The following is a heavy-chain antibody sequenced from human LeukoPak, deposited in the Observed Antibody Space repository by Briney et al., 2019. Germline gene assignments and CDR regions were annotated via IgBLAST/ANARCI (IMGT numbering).Heavy chain of an antibody. V-gene: IGHV3-9*01. CDR3: AKDIRTLTAVTHDGFDV. D-gene: IGHD4-17*01. Sequence: GGSLRLSCIASGFTFGDYAMSWFRQAPGKGLEWVSGISWNSDIIGYADSVRGRFTISRDNAKNSLYLQMNSLRTEDTAYCAKDIRTLTAVTHDGFDVWGQGTVVTVSS. CDR1: GFTFGDYA. J-gene: IGHJ3*01. CDR2: ISWNSDII.